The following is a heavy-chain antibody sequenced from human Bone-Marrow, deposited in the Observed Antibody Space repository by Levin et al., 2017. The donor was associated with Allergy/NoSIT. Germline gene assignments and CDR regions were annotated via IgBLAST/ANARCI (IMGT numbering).Heavy chain of an antibody. J-gene: IGHJ4*02. CDR3: ARGGSGNGYVF. CDR1: GGSMSSNY. CDR2: IYYSGST. V-gene: IGHV4-59*01. D-gene: IGHD3-10*01. Sequence: SQTLSLTCTVSGGSMSSNYWSWIRQPPGKGLEWIGYIYYSGSTNYNPSLKSRVTISIDTSKNQFSLKLSSVTAADTAVYYCARGGSGNGYVFWGQGTLVTVSS.